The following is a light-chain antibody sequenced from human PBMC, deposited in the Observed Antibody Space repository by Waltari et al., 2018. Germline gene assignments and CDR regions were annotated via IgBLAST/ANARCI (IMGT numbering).Light chain of an antibody. J-gene: IGKJ1*01. Sequence: NVMAQSTDPLAGALGERASSTSKSSQGVLTRSNHKNYLAWFQQQPGQPPNLLIYWASNRESGVPDRFTGSGSGTDFTLTISSLQAEDVAVYYCQQYYSSRTFGQGTKVEI. CDR1: QGVLTRSNHKNY. CDR3: QQYYSSRT. V-gene: IGKV4-1*01. CDR2: WAS.